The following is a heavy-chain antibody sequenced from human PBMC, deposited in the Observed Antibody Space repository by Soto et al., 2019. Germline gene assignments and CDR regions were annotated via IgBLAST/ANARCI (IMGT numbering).Heavy chain of an antibody. D-gene: IGHD3-16*01. J-gene: IGHJ4*02. V-gene: IGHV2-5*02. CDR2: IYWDDDK. CDR3: AHTWGLPFDY. Sequence: QITLKESGPTLVKPTQTLTLTCTYSGFSLRTTGVGVGWIRQPPGKALEWLGIIYWDDDKRYSPSLKSRLTLTSDISKSQVVLTMTNMGPVDTDTYFCAHTWGLPFDYWGPGNLVIVSS. CDR1: GFSLRTTGVG.